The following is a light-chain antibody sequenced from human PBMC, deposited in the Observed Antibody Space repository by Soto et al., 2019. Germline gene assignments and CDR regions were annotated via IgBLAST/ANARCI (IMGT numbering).Light chain of an antibody. CDR2: DAS. V-gene: IGKV3-11*01. CDR1: QSVNIY. CDR3: QQRSNWRVT. Sequence: EIVFTQSPATPSLSPGERATLSCRASQSVNIYLAWYQQKPGQAPRLLIYDASNRATGIPARFSGSGSGADFTLTISXLEPEDIAVYYCQQRSNWRVTFGGGTKV. J-gene: IGKJ4*01.